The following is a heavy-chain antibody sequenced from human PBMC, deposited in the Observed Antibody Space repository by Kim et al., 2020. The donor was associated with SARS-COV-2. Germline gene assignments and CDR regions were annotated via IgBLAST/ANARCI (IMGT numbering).Heavy chain of an antibody. D-gene: IGHD3-22*01. CDR3: AREPVNYDSSGYYYGKYYFDY. CDR1: GGTFSSYA. J-gene: IGHJ4*02. V-gene: IGHV1-69*13. Sequence: SVKVSCKASGGTFSSYAISWVRQAPGQGLEWMGGIIPIFGTANYAQKFQGRVTITADESTSTAYMELSSLRSEYTAVYYCAREPVNYDSSGYYYGKYYFDYWGQGTLVTVSS. CDR2: IIPIFGTA.